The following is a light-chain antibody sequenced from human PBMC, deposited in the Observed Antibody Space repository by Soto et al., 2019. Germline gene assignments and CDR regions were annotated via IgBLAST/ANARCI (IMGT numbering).Light chain of an antibody. CDR3: LLYFGGAQLV. CDR1: TGAVTTGNY. J-gene: IGLJ3*02. Sequence: QVVVTQEPSLTVSPGGTVTLTCASSTGAVTTGNYASWFQQKPGQAPRTLIYTTDNRHSWTPARFSGSLLGGKAALTLSSVQPEDEADYYCLLYFGGAQLVFGGGTKVTVL. CDR2: TTD. V-gene: IGLV7-43*01.